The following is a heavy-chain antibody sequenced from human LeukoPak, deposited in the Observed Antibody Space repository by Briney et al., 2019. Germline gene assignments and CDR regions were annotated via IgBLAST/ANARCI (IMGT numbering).Heavy chain of an antibody. D-gene: IGHD3-10*01. CDR1: GGSISPYF. Sequence: SETLSLTCTVSGGSISPYFWSWIRQPPGKGLEWIGYISYSGSTNYNPSLKSRVTISVDTSKNQSSLQLSSVTAADTAVYYCARDDYRGVTNFDPWGQGTLVTVSS. V-gene: IGHV4-59*01. J-gene: IGHJ5*02. CDR3: ARDDYRGVTNFDP. CDR2: ISYSGST.